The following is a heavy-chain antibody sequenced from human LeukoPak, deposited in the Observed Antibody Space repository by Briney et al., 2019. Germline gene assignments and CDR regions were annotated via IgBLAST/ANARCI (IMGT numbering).Heavy chain of an antibody. Sequence: SETLSLTCTVSGGSISSSSYYWGWIRQPPGKGLEWIGSIYYSGSTYYNPSLKSRVTISVDTSKNQFSLKLSSVTAADTAVYYCARQKWITMVRGVINWFDPWGQGILVTVSS. CDR3: ARQKWITMVRGVINWFDP. CDR1: GGSISSSSYY. V-gene: IGHV4-39*01. D-gene: IGHD3-10*01. J-gene: IGHJ5*02. CDR2: IYYSGST.